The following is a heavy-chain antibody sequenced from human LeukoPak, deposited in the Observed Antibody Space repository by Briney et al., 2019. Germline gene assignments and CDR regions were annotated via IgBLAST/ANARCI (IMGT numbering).Heavy chain of an antibody. CDR3: AREGSSSSPWVDY. D-gene: IGHD6-13*01. V-gene: IGHV3-33*01. J-gene: IGHJ4*02. Sequence: GGSLRLSCAASGFIFTNYGMHWVRQAPGKGLEWVAVIWYDGSNEYYADSVKGRFTISRDKSKSTVYLQMNSLRVEDTAVYYCAREGSSSSPWVDYWGQGTLVTVSS. CDR2: IWYDGSNE. CDR1: GFIFTNYG.